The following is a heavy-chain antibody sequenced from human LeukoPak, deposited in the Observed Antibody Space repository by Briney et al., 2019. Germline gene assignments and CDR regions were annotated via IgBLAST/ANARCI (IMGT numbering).Heavy chain of an antibody. CDR3: AKDMRMARTAGIDY. V-gene: IGHV3-9*01. CDR1: GFTFYDYA. D-gene: IGHD5-12*01. J-gene: IGHJ4*02. CDR2: ISWNSGSI. Sequence: PGGSLRLSCAASGFTFYDYAMHWVRHAPGKGLEWVSGISWNSGSIGYADSVKGRFTIPRDNAKNSLYLQMNSLRAEDTALYYCAKDMRMARTAGIDYWGQGTLVTVSS.